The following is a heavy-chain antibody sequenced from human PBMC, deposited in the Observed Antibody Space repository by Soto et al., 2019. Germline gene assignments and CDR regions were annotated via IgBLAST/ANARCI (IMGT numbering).Heavy chain of an antibody. CDR1: GFTFSSYC. CDR3: AKDLYYDFWSGVGRDDYFYYYGMDV. J-gene: IGHJ6*02. V-gene: IGHV3-30*18. Sequence: QVQLVESGGGVVQPGRSLRLSCAASGFTFSSYCMHWVRQAPGKGLEWVAVISYDGSNKYYADSVKGRFTISRDNSKNSMYLQINSLRAEDPAVYYCAKDLYYDFWSGVGRDDYFYYYGMDVWGQGTTVTVSS. D-gene: IGHD3-3*01. CDR2: ISYDGSNK.